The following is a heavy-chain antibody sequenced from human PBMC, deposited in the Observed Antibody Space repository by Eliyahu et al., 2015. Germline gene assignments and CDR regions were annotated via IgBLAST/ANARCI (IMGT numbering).Heavy chain of an antibody. Sequence: QVQLVESGGGVVQPGRSLRLSCAASGFTFRSYAMPWVRQAPGKGLEWVAVISYDGSNKYYADSVKGRFTISRDNSKNTLYLQMNSLRAEDTAVYYCARAYYDFWSGYYSFPDYWGQGTLVTVSS. CDR2: ISYDGSNK. CDR1: GFTFRSYA. CDR3: ARAYYDFWSGYYSFPDY. V-gene: IGHV3-30-3*01. J-gene: IGHJ4*02. D-gene: IGHD3-3*01.